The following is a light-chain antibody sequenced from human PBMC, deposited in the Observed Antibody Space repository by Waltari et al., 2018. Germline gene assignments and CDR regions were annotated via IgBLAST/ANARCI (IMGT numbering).Light chain of an antibody. J-gene: IGLJ3*02. CDR1: LLSTKY. CDR2: NDS. Sequence: SYELTQPSSVSVSPGQTARITCSGDLLSTKYARWFQQRPGRAPVLGVDNDSERPSGSPGRFSGSSSGTTVIFTISGAQVEDEADYYCYSATDNNLRVFGGGTKLTVL. V-gene: IGLV3-27*01. CDR3: YSATDNNLRV.